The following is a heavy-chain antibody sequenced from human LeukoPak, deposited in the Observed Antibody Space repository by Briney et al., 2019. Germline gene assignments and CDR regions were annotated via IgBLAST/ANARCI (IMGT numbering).Heavy chain of an antibody. CDR3: TSIIVGAAPS. V-gene: IGHV3-73*01. J-gene: IGHJ4*02. Sequence: GGSLKLSCAASGFTFSGSAMHWVRQASGKGLEWVGRIRSKANSYATAYAASVKGRFTISRDDSKNTAYLQMNSLKTEDTAVYYCTSIIVGAAPSWGQGTLVTVSS. CDR2: IRSKANSYAT. D-gene: IGHD1-26*01. CDR1: GFTFSGSA.